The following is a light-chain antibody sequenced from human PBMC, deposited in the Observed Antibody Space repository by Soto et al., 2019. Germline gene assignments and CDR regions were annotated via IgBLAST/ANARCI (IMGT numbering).Light chain of an antibody. V-gene: IGKV1-5*03. Sequence: DIQMTQSPSTLSASVGDRVTITCRASQSLSSHLAWYQQRPGKAPKLLIYKASTLESGVPSRVSGSGSGTEFTLTISSLQPDDFATYYCQQYNSYPYTFGQGTKLEIK. J-gene: IGKJ2*01. CDR2: KAS. CDR1: QSLSSH. CDR3: QQYNSYPYT.